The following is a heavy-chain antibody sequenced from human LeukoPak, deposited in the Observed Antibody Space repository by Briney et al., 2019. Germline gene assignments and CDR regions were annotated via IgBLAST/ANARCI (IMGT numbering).Heavy chain of an antibody. CDR2: FSGSGGST. CDR1: GFTFSSYA. J-gene: IGHJ4*02. V-gene: IGHV3-23*01. CDR3: AKDRATRRWGTQEFDY. Sequence: GGSLRLSCAASGFTFSSYAMSWVRQAPGKGLEWVSAFSGSGGSTNYADSVKGRSTISRDNSKNTLYLQMNSLRAEDTAVYYCAKDRATRRWGTQEFDYWGQGTLVTVSS. D-gene: IGHD3-16*01.